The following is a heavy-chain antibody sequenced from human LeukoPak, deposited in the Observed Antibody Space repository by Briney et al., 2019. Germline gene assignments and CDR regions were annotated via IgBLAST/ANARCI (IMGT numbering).Heavy chain of an antibody. J-gene: IGHJ6*02. CDR1: GFIVSDND. Sequence: GGSLRLSCAASGFIVSDNDIKWVRQAPGMGLEWVSTIPSSGNPIYYAESVKGRFTGSRDNAKSSVYLQMNSLTADDTAVYYCTRDGSGWSRDVWGQGTTVTVSS. V-gene: IGHV3-21*01. CDR3: TRDGSGWSRDV. CDR2: IPSSGNPI. D-gene: IGHD6-19*01.